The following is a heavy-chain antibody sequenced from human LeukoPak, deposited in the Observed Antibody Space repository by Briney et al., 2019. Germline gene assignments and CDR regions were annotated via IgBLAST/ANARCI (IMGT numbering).Heavy chain of an antibody. CDR1: GYTLTELS. CDR3: ATMSPGPKTYYDFWSGERSYYMDV. J-gene: IGHJ6*03. D-gene: IGHD3-3*01. Sequence: ASVKVSCKVSGYTLTELSMHWVRQAPGKGLEWMGGFDPEDGETIYAQKFQGRVTMTEDTSTDTAYMELSSLRSEDTAVYYCATMSPGPKTYYDFWSGERSYYMDVWGKGTTVTVFS. V-gene: IGHV1-24*01. CDR2: FDPEDGET.